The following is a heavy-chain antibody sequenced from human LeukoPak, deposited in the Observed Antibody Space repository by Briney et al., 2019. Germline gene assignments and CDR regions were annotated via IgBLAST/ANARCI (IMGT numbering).Heavy chain of an antibody. CDR2: ISKDASKE. Sequence: GGFLRLSCAASGFTFSDYYMSWNRQAPGKGLEWVAVISKDASKESYGDSVKGRFTISRDNSKNTVYLQMNSLRVEDTAIYYCAKVVLPSAMINYFDPWGQGTLVTVSS. CDR3: AKVVLPSAMINYFDP. D-gene: IGHD2-2*01. J-gene: IGHJ5*02. V-gene: IGHV3-30*18. CDR1: GFTFSDYY.